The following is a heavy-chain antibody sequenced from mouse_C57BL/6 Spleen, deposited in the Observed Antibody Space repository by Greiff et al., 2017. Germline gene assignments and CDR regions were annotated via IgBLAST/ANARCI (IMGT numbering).Heavy chain of an antibody. V-gene: IGHV1-52*01. Sequence: QVQLKQPGAELVRPGSSVKLSCKASGYTFTSYWMHWVKQRPIQGLEWIGNIDPSDSETHYNQKFKDKATLTVDKSSSTAYMQLSSLASEDSAVYYCARLGDSSGYGFDYWGQGTTLTVSS. CDR2: IDPSDSET. CDR1: GYTFTSYW. J-gene: IGHJ2*01. D-gene: IGHD3-2*02. CDR3: ARLGDSSGYGFDY.